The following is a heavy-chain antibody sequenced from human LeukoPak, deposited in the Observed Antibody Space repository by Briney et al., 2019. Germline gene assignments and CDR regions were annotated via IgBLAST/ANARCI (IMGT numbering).Heavy chain of an antibody. J-gene: IGHJ4*02. CDR3: ARHGAHDILTGYPFDY. CDR2: INHSGST. V-gene: IGHV4-34*01. CDR1: GGSFSSYY. Sequence: SETLSLTCAVYGGSFSSYYWSWIRQPPGKGLEWIGEINHSGSTNYNPSLKSRVTISVDTSKNQFSLKLTSVTAADTAVYYCARHGAHDILTGYPFDYWGQGTLVTVSS. D-gene: IGHD3-9*01.